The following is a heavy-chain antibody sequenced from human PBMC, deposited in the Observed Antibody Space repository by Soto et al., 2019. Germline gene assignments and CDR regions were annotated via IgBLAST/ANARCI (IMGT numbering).Heavy chain of an antibody. Sequence: ASVKVSCKASGGTFSSYAISWVRQAPGQGLEWMGGIIPIFGTANYAQKFQGRVTITADESTSTAYMELSSLRSEDTAVYYCARAFVVVVAAPGHFDYWGQGTLVTVSS. CDR3: ARAFVVVVAAPGHFDY. J-gene: IGHJ4*02. D-gene: IGHD2-15*01. CDR1: GGTFSSYA. CDR2: IIPIFGTA. V-gene: IGHV1-69*13.